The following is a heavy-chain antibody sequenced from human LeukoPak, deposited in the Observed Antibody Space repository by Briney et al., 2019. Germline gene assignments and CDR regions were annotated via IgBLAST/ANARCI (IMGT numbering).Heavy chain of an antibody. V-gene: IGHV4-34*01. CDR3: ARHGGYGDYSGFNWFDP. CDR1: GGSFSGYY. D-gene: IGHD4-17*01. CDR2: INHSGST. J-gene: IGHJ5*02. Sequence: KPSETLSLTCAVYGGSFSGYYWSWIRQPPGKGLEWIGEINHSGSTNYNPSLKSRVTISVDTSKNQFSLKLSSVTAADTAVYYCARHGGYGDYSGFNWFDPWGQGTLVTVSS.